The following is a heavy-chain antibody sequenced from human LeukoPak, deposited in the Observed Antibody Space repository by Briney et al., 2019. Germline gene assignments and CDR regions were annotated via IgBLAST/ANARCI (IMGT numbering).Heavy chain of an antibody. CDR2: FDPEDGET. CDR3: ATDVNSRSLEWLPHSPSQDV. CDR1: GYTLTELS. D-gene: IGHD3-3*01. Sequence: ASVNVSCKVSGYTLTELSMHWVRQAPGKGLGWMGGFDPEDGETIYAQKFQGRVTMTEDTSTDTAYMELSSLRSEDTAVYYCATDVNSRSLEWLPHSPSQDVWGQGTTVTVSS. V-gene: IGHV1-24*01. J-gene: IGHJ6*02.